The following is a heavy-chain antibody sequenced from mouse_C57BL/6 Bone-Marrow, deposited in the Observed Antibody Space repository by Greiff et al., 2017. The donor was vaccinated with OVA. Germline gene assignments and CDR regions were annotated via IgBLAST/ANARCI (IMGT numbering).Heavy chain of an antibody. CDR1: GYTFTSYW. CDR2: IDPSDSYT. V-gene: IGHV1-50*01. Sequence: VQLQQPGAELVKPGASVKLSCKASGYTFTSYWMQWVKQRPGQGLEWIGEIDPSDSYTNYNQKFKGKATLTVDTSSSTAYMQLSSLTSEDSAVYYCARGEGYYYGSDYWGQGTTLTVSS. CDR3: ARGEGYYYGSDY. D-gene: IGHD1-1*01. J-gene: IGHJ2*01.